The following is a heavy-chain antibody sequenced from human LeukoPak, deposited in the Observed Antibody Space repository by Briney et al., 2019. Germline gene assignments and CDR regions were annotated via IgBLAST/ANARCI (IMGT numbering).Heavy chain of an antibody. CDR1: GGSISSGYY. D-gene: IGHD3-10*01. CDR3: ARDDGSGGYPFDY. CDR2: IYHSGST. Sequence: SETLSLTCTVSGGSISSGYYWGWIRQPPGKGLEWIGSIYHSGSTYYNPSLKSRVTISVDTSKNQFSLKLSSVTAADTAVYCCARDDGSGGYPFDYWGQGTLVTVSS. J-gene: IGHJ4*02. V-gene: IGHV4-38-2*02.